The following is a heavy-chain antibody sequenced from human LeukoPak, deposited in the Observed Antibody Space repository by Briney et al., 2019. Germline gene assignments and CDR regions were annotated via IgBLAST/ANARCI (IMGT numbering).Heavy chain of an antibody. CDR2: IWYDGSNK. CDR3: ARDRCSSTSCYRGYYYYYGMDV. D-gene: IGHD2-2*02. J-gene: IGHJ6*02. Sequence: GGSLRLSCAASGFTFSSYGMHWVRQAPGKGLEWVAVIWYDGSNKYYADSVKGRFTISGDNSKNTLYLQMNSLRAEDTAVYYCARDRCSSTSCYRGYYYYYGMDVWGQGTTVTVSS. V-gene: IGHV3-33*01. CDR1: GFTFSSYG.